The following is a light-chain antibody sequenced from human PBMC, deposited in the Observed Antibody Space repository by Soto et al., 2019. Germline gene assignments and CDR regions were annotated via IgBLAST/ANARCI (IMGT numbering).Light chain of an antibody. Sequence: DIQMTQSPYPLSASVGDRVTITCRASQSISSWLAWYQQKPGKAPKLLIYKASSLESGVPSRFSGSGSGTEFTLTIISLQADDFATYYCQQSDSYPLTFGQGTRLEI. CDR1: QSISSW. CDR2: KAS. CDR3: QQSDSYPLT. V-gene: IGKV1-5*03. J-gene: IGKJ5*01.